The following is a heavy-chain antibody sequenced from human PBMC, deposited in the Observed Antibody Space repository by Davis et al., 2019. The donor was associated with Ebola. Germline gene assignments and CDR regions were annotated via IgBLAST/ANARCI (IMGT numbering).Heavy chain of an antibody. J-gene: IGHJ4*02. CDR1: GCSISSSSYY. CDR2: IYYSGST. V-gene: IGHV4-39*01. Sequence: SETLSLTCTVSGCSISSSSYYWGWIRQPPGKGLEWIGSIYYSGSTYYNPSLKSRVTISVDTSKNQFSLKLSSVTAADTAVYYCARAIWFGELLFPFFDYWGQGTLVTVSS. D-gene: IGHD3-10*01. CDR3: ARAIWFGELLFPFFDY.